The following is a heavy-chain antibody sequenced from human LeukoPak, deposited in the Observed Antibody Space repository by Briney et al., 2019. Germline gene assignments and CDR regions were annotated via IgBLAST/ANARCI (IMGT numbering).Heavy chain of an antibody. Sequence: ASVKVSCKAFGYTFTSNYMHWVRQAPGQGPEWMGVISPSGGSTTYAQKFQGRVTLTRDMSTSTDYLELSSLRSEDTAVYYCAREDSGSPPIYWGQGTLVTVSS. CDR3: AREDSGSPPIY. CDR1: GYTFTSNY. CDR2: ISPSGGST. J-gene: IGHJ4*02. D-gene: IGHD1-26*01. V-gene: IGHV1-46*01.